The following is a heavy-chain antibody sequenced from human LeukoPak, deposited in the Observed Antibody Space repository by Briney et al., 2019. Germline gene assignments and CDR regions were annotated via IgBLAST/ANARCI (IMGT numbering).Heavy chain of an antibody. D-gene: IGHD3-16*01. J-gene: IGHJ5*02. CDR2: INPNSGGT. CDR1: GYTFTDYY. V-gene: IGHV1-2*02. Sequence: ASVKVSCKAFGYTFTDYYMHWVRQAPGQGLEWMGWINPNSGGTDYAQKFQGRVTMTRDTSISTAYMELSRLTSDDTAVYYCARRIMITFGGFANNWFDPWGQGTLVTVSS. CDR3: ARRIMITFGGFANNWFDP.